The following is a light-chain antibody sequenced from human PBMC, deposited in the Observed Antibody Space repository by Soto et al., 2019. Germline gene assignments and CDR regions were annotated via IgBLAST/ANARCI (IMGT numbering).Light chain of an antibody. CDR3: SSYTAITNTRV. V-gene: IGLV2-14*03. J-gene: IGLJ2*01. Sequence: QSVLTQPASVSGSPGQSITISCTGTSSDVGGYNYVSWYQQHPGKAPQLMIYDVSSRPSGVSHRFSGSKSGTTASLTISGLQAEDEDYYFCSSYTAITNTRVFGGGTKVTVL. CDR1: SSDVGGYNY. CDR2: DVS.